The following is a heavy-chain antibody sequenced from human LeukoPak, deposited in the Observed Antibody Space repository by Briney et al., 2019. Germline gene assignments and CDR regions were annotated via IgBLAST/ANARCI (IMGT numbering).Heavy chain of an antibody. CDR1: GGSFSGYY. Sequence: SETLSLTCAAYGGSFSGYYWSWIRQPPGKGLEWIGDINHSGSTNYNPSLKSRVTISVDTSKNQFSLKLSSVTAADTAVYYCATREGSLYSSSADYWGQGTLVTVSS. CDR3: ATREGSLYSSSADY. V-gene: IGHV4-34*01. J-gene: IGHJ4*02. CDR2: INHSGST. D-gene: IGHD6-6*01.